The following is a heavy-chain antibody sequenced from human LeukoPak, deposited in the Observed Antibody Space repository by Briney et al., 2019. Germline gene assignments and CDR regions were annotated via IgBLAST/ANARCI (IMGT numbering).Heavy chain of an antibody. Sequence: GASVKVSCKASGYTFTSYGISWVRQAPGQGLEWMGWISAYNGNTNYAQKFQGRVTITADESTSTAYMELSSLRSEDTAVYYCARVLGYYDSSGYYYWYYFDYWGQGTLVTVSS. CDR3: ARVLGYYDSSGYYYWYYFDY. V-gene: IGHV1-18*01. CDR2: ISAYNGNT. D-gene: IGHD3-22*01. CDR1: GYTFTSYG. J-gene: IGHJ4*02.